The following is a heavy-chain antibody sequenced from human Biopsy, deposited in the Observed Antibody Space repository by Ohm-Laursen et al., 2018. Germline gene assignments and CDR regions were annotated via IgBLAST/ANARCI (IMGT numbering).Heavy chain of an antibody. V-gene: IGHV4-4*07. CDR3: ARWTPEYDSSRYYLDAFDI. CDR2: ISSSGST. Sequence: SDTLSLTWPVSGGSLSTYYWSWIRQPAGKGLEWIGRISSSGSTNYNPSLRSRVTLSMDTSKRQFSLKMSFVTAADTAVYYCARWTPEYDSSRYYLDAFDIWGQGTKVTVSS. CDR1: GGSLSTYY. J-gene: IGHJ3*02. D-gene: IGHD3-22*01.